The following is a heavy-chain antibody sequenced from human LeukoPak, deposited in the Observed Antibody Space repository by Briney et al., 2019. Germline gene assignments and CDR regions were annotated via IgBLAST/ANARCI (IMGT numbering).Heavy chain of an antibody. CDR3: ARGPHWGSSSWYVDY. V-gene: IGHV1-2*02. Sequence: ASVKVSCKASGYTFTGYYMHWVRQAPGQGLEWMGWINPNSGGTNYAQKFQGRVTMTRDTSISTAYMELSRLRSDDTAVYYCARGPHWGSSSWYVDYWGQGTLVTVSS. D-gene: IGHD6-13*01. J-gene: IGHJ4*02. CDR1: GYTFTGYY. CDR2: INPNSGGT.